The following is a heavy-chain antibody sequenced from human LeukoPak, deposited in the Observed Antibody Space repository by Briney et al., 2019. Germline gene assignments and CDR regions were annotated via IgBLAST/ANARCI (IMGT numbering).Heavy chain of an antibody. CDR3: ARPREEGTAMGLRAFDI. Sequence: PSETLSLTCAVYGGSFSGYYWSWIRQPPGKGLEWIGEINHSGSTNYNPSLKSRVTISVDTSKNQFSLKLSSVTASDTAMYYCARPREEGTAMGLRAFDIWGQGTMVTVSS. D-gene: IGHD5-18*01. CDR2: INHSGST. J-gene: IGHJ3*02. CDR1: GGSFSGYY. V-gene: IGHV4-34*01.